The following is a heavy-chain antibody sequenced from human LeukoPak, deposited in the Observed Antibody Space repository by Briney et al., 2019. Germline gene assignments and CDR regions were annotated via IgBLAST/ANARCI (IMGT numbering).Heavy chain of an antibody. CDR1: GFTFSSYG. CDR2: IRYDGSKK. J-gene: IGHJ3*02. D-gene: IGHD3-22*01. V-gene: IGHV3-30*02. CDR3: ARAERDNYYDSSGSYSHAFDI. Sequence: GGSLRLSCAASGFTFSSYGMNWVRQAPGKGLEWVAFIRYDGSKKYSADSVKGRFTISRDNSKNTLYLQMNSLRAEDTAVYYCARAERDNYYDSSGSYSHAFDIWGQGTMVTVSS.